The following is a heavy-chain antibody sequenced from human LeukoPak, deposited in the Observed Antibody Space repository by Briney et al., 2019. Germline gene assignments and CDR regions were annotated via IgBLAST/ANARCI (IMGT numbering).Heavy chain of an antibody. D-gene: IGHD3-10*01. CDR2: ISSSSSTI. J-gene: IGHJ4*02. Sequence: GGSLRLSCAASKFTFSDYSMSWVRQAPGKGLEWVSYISSSSSTIYYADSVKGRFTISRDNAKNSLYLQMNSLRDEDTAVYYCAHNGGYYGSGSLDYWGQGTLVTVSS. CDR1: KFTFSDYS. CDR3: AHNGGYYGSGSLDY. V-gene: IGHV3-48*02.